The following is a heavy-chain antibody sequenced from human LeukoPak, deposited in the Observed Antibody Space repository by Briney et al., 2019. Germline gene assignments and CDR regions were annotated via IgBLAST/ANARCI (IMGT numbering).Heavy chain of an antibody. J-gene: IGHJ6*02. V-gene: IGHV3-53*01. CDR3: AVEVVPAAIYGMDV. D-gene: IGHD2-2*01. CDR1: GFTVSSNC. Sequence: GGSLRLSCAASGFTVSSNCMSWVRQAPGKGLEWVSVIYSGGNTYYADSVKGRFTISRDNSKNTLYLQMNSLRAEDTAVYYCAVEVVPAAIYGMDVWGQGTTVTVSS. CDR2: IYSGGNT.